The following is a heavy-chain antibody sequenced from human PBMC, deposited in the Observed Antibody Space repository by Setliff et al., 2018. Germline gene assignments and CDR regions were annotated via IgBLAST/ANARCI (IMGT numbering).Heavy chain of an antibody. V-gene: IGHV1-3*01. CDR3: AGWAYYYKSSGLYGPEYYYCDMDV. CDR1: GYTFTSHA. J-gene: IGHJ6*02. CDR2: INAGNGNT. D-gene: IGHD3-22*01. Sequence: ASVKVSCKASGYTFTSHAMHWVRKAPGQRLGWMGWINAGNGNTKYSQKFQGRVTITRDTSANTAYMELSSLRSGDTGIYYCAGWAYYYKSSGLYGPEYYYCDMDVGGQGTTVTVSS.